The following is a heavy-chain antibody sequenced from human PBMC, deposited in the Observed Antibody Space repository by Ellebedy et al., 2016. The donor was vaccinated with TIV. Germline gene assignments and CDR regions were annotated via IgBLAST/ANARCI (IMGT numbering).Heavy chain of an antibody. D-gene: IGHD1-1*01. V-gene: IGHV3-33*01. J-gene: IGHJ4*02. CDR3: VGDLRWDWNGQRINY. CDR1: GFSFSDYG. Sequence: GESLKISCAASGFSFSDYGMHWVRQAPGEGVEWVAFIWYDGTNEYYAESVKGRFTISRDNSKNTLFLQMNSLRVEDTAVYYCVGDLRWDWNGQRINYWGQGSLVTVSS. CDR2: IWYDGTNE.